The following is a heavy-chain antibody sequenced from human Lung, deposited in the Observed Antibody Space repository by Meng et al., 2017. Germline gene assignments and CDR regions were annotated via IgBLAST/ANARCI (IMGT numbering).Heavy chain of an antibody. V-gene: IGHV1-18*01. D-gene: IGHD4-17*01. CDR1: GYTFIRYG. J-gene: IGHJ2*01. CDR2: ISTYNGNT. Sequence: QVQLGQSGAEVKKPGASEKGSCKASGYTFIRYGISGVRQAPGQGLEWMGWISTYNGNTNYAQKFQGRVTMTTDTSTSTAYMELRSLRSDDTAVYYCAVMGLYGDYDNWYFDLWGRGTLVTVSS. CDR3: AVMGLYGDYDNWYFDL.